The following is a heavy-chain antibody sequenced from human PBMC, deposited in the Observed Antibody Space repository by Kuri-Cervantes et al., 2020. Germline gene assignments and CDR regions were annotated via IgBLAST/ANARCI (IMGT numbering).Heavy chain of an antibody. J-gene: IGHJ4*02. V-gene: IGHV3-7*01. CDR2: IKQDGGEK. CDR3: ARALIYGSGSPGGY. CDR1: GFTFEDYA. Sequence: GGSLRLSCAASGFTFEDYAMHWVRQAPGKGLEWVANIKQDGGEKYYVDSVKGRFTIARDNAKKSLHLQMNSLRAEDTAVYYCARALIYGSGSPGGYWGQGTLVTVSS. D-gene: IGHD3-10*01.